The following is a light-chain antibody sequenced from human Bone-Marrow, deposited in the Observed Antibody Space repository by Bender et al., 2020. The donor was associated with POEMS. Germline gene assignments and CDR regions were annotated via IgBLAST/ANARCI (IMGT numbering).Light chain of an antibody. J-gene: IGLJ2*01. CDR1: VLPNQY. V-gene: IGLV3-25*03. CDR2: KDS. Sequence: SSELRQPPSLSVSPGQTARITCSGEVLPNQYAYWYQQKPGQAPVLMIYKDSERPSGIPERFSGSSSGTTVTLTISGVQAEDEADYYCQSALLEFGGGTKLTVL. CDR3: QSALLE.